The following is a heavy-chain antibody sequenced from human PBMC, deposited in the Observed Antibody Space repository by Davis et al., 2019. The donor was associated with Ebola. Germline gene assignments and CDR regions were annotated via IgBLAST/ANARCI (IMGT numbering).Heavy chain of an antibody. CDR3: ASRFGGELRRDYFDY. J-gene: IGHJ4*02. V-gene: IGHV3-53*01. CDR2: IYSGGST. Sequence: GESLKISCAASGFTVSSNYMSWVRQAPGKGLEWVSVIYSGGSTYYADSVKGRFTISRDNSKNTLYLQMNSLRAEDTAVYYCASRFGGELRRDYFDYWGQGTLVTVSS. D-gene: IGHD1-26*01. CDR1: GFTVSSNY.